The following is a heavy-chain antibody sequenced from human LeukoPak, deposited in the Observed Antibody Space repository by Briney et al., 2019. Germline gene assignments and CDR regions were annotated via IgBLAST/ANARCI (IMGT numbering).Heavy chain of an antibody. Sequence: GASVKVSCKASGYTFTSYGISWVRQAPGQGLEWMGWISAYNGNTNYAQKLQGRVTMTTDTSTSTAYMELRSLRSGDTAVYYCARVRTVADPQIGLVYWGQGTLVTVSS. CDR3: ARVRTVADPQIGLVY. D-gene: IGHD4-23*01. J-gene: IGHJ4*02. V-gene: IGHV1-18*01. CDR2: ISAYNGNT. CDR1: GYTFTSYG.